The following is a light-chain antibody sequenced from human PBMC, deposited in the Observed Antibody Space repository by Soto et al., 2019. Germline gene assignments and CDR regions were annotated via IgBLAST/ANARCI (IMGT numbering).Light chain of an antibody. CDR2: DAS. J-gene: IGKJ4*01. CDR3: QQRSTWPLT. Sequence: EIVLTQSPGTLSLSPGERATLSCRASQNISSYLAWYQQRPGQAPRLLIYDASSRATGIPARFSGSGSGTDITLTISSLEPEDFAVYYCQQRSTWPLTFGGGTKVDIK. V-gene: IGKV3-11*01. CDR1: QNISSY.